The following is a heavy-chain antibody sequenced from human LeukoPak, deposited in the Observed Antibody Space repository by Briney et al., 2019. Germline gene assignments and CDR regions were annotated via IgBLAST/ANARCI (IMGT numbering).Heavy chain of an antibody. V-gene: IGHV3-49*04. D-gene: IGHD2-15*01. Sequence: PGRSLRLSCTASGFTFGDYAMSWVRQAPGKGLEWVGFIRSKAYGGTTEYAASVKGRFTISRDDSKSIAYLQMNSLKTEDTAVYYCARDPSSVVVLQHWGQGALVTVSS. CDR3: ARDPSSVVVLQH. J-gene: IGHJ1*01. CDR1: GFTFGDYA. CDR2: IRSKAYGGTT.